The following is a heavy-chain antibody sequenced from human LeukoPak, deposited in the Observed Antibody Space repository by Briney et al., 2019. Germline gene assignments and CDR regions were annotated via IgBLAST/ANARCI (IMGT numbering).Heavy chain of an antibody. Sequence: GGSLRLSCAASGFTFSSYSMNWVRQAPGKGLEWGSSISSSSSYIYYADSVKGRFTISRDNAKNSLCLQMNSLRAEDTAVYYCARDRIAARDWFDPWGQGTVVTVSS. V-gene: IGHV3-21*01. CDR3: ARDRIAARDWFDP. CDR1: GFTFSSYS. D-gene: IGHD6-6*01. J-gene: IGHJ5*02. CDR2: ISSSSSYI.